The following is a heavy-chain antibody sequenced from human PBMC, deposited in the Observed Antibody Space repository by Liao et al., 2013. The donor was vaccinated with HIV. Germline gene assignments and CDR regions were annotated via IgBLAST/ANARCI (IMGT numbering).Heavy chain of an antibody. CDR3: AREDCSDGSCYSTTGFDY. V-gene: IGHV4-4*07. Sequence: HVQLQESGPGLVKPSQTLSLTCIVSGDSISNYYWSWIRQPAGKGLEWIGRVYTSGNTNYNPSLKSRVTISVDTSKNQFSLNLSSVTAADTAVYYCAREDCSDGSCYSTTGFDYWGQGTLVTVSS. CDR1: GDSISNYY. CDR2: VYTSGNT. J-gene: IGHJ4*02. D-gene: IGHD2-15*01.